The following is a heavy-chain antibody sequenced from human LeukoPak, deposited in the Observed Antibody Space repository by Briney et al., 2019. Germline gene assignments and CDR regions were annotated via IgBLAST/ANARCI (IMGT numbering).Heavy chain of an antibody. V-gene: IGHV4-34*01. J-gene: IGHJ5*02. CDR2: INHSGST. CDR3: ARGSRVVVVAATKSGLDNWFDP. CDR1: GGSFSGYY. Sequence: SETLSLTCAVHGGSFSGYYWSWIRQPPGKGLEWIGEINHSGSTNYNPSLKSRVTISVDTSKNQFSLKLSSVTAADTAVYYCARGSRVVVVAATKSGLDNWFDPWGQGTLVTVSS. D-gene: IGHD2-15*01.